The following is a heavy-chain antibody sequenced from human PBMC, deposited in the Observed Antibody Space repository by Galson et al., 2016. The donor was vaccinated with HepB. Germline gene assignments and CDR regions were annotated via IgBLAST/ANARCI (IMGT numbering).Heavy chain of an antibody. CDR2: LSGSGDNT. V-gene: IGHV3-23*01. D-gene: IGHD3-16*02. Sequence: SLRLSCAASGFTFGRFAMSWVRQALGKGLESVASLSGSGDNTYYADSVRGRFTISRDNSNNTQYLQMNSLKAEDTAVYYCAKQALIVSGRHIDVWGQGTTVTVSS. CDR1: GFTFGRFA. CDR3: AKQALIVSGRHIDV. J-gene: IGHJ6*02.